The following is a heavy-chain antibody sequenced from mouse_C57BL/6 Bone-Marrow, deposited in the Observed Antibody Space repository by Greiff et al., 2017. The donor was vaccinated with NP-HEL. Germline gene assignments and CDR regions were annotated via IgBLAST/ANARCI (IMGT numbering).Heavy chain of an antibody. CDR2: IYPGSGST. J-gene: IGHJ4*01. Sequence: QVQLQQPGAELVKPGASVKMSCKASGYTFTSYWITWVKQRPGQGLEWIGDIYPGSGSTNYNEKFKSKATLTVDPSSSTAYIQLSSLTSEDSAVYYWARLLWLQRVYYYAMDYWGQGTSVTVSS. V-gene: IGHV1-55*01. D-gene: IGHD2-2*01. CDR3: ARLLWLQRVYYYAMDY. CDR1: GYTFTSYW.